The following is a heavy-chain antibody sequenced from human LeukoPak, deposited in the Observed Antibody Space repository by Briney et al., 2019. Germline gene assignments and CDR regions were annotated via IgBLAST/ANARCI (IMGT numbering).Heavy chain of an antibody. CDR2: INHSGST. J-gene: IGHJ4*02. CDR1: GGSFSGYY. D-gene: IGHD1-26*01. Sequence: PSETLSLTCAVYGGSFSGYYWSWIRQPPGKGLEWIGEINHSGSTNYNPSLKSRVTISVDTSKNQFSLKLSSVTAADTAVYYCASVGPSGYWGQGTLVTVSS. CDR3: ASVGPSGY. V-gene: IGHV4-34*01.